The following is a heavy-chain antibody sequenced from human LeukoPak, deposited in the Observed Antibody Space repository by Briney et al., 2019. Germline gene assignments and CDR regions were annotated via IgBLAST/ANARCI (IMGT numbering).Heavy chain of an antibody. J-gene: IGHJ4*02. CDR2: ISGSGGST. D-gene: IGHD3-3*01. V-gene: IGHV3-23*01. CDR1: GFTFSSYA. Sequence: PGGSLRLSCAASGFTFSSYAMSWVRQAPGKGLEWVSAISGSGGSTGYADSVKGRFTISRDNAKNSLYLQMNSLRAEDTAVYYCARVYDFWSGYFFDYWGQGTLVTVSS. CDR3: ARVYDFWSGYFFDY.